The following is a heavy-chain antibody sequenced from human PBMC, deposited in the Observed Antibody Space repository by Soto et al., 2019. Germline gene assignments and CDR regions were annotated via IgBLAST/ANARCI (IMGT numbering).Heavy chain of an antibody. Sequence: QVQLVESGGGVVQPGRSLRLSCAASGFTFSSYGMHWVRQAPGKGLDWVAVIWYDGSNKYYADSVKGRFTISRDNSKNTXYLQMNSLRAEETAVYYCARESGALTVTRYNWFDPWGQGTLVTVSS. D-gene: IGHD4-4*01. CDR2: IWYDGSNK. V-gene: IGHV3-33*01. CDR1: GFTFSSYG. J-gene: IGHJ5*02. CDR3: ARESGALTVTRYNWFDP.